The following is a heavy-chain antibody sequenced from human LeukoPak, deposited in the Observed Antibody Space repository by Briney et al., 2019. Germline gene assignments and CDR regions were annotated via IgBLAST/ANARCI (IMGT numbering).Heavy chain of an antibody. CDR3: NTDTLGYSHANEY. CDR1: GFTFSNAW. CDR2: INSKTDGATT. Sequence: KSGGSLRLSCTASGFTFSNAWMSWVRQAPGKGLEWVGRINSKTDGATTDYAAPVKDRFTISRDDSKNTLYLQINSLKTEDTAVYYCNTDTLGYSHANEYWGQGTLVTVSS. D-gene: IGHD5-18*01. J-gene: IGHJ4*02. V-gene: IGHV3-15*01.